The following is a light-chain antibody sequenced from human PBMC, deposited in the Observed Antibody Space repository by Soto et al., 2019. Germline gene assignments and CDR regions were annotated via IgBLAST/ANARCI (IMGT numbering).Light chain of an antibody. CDR3: HQYNNWPPYT. J-gene: IGKJ2*01. V-gene: IGKV3-15*01. Sequence: EIAMTQSPATLSVSPGERATLSCRATQSVSSDLAWYQHKPGQAPRLLIYGASTRATGIPARFSGSGSGTEFTLTISSLQSEDFAVYYCHQYNNWPPYTFGQGTKLEIK. CDR1: QSVSSD. CDR2: GAS.